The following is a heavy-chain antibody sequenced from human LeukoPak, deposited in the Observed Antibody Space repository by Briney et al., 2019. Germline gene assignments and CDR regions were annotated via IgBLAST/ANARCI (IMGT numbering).Heavy chain of an antibody. Sequence: SETLSLTCTVSGVSISSYYWSWIRQPPGKGLEWIGYIYYSGSTNYNPSLKSRVTISVDTSKNQFSLKLTSVTAADTAVYYCARTTVTPPGYYYYGMDVWGQGTTVTVSS. CDR1: GVSISSYY. J-gene: IGHJ6*02. CDR2: IYYSGST. D-gene: IGHD4-17*01. V-gene: IGHV4-59*01. CDR3: ARTTVTPPGYYYYGMDV.